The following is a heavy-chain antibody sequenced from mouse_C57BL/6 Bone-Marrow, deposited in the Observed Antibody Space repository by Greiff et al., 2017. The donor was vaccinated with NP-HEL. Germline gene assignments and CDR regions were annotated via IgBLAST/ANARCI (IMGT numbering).Heavy chain of an antibody. D-gene: IGHD2-5*01. CDR1: GYTFTDYE. CDR3: TREGSNYVWYFDV. Sequence: QVQLQQSGAELVRPGASVTLSCKASGYTFTDYEMHWVKQTPVHGLEWIGAIDPETGGTAYNQKFKGKAILTADKSSSTAYMELRSLTSEDSAVYYCTREGSNYVWYFDVWGTGTTVTVSS. J-gene: IGHJ1*03. V-gene: IGHV1-15*01. CDR2: IDPETGGT.